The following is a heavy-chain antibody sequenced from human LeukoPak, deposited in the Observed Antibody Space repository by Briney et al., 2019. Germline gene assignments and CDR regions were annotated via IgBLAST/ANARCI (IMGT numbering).Heavy chain of an antibody. J-gene: IGHJ4*02. Sequence: ASVKVSCKASGYTFTDYIIRWVRQAPGQGLEWMGWIRTYNGDTKYAQSLQGRLTMTTDSSTSTAYLELRSLRFDDTAIYYCARTMTTVAPHGELDSWGQGTLVTVSS. D-gene: IGHD4-23*01. V-gene: IGHV1-18*01. CDR1: GYTFTDYI. CDR3: ARTMTTVAPHGELDS. CDR2: IRTYNGDT.